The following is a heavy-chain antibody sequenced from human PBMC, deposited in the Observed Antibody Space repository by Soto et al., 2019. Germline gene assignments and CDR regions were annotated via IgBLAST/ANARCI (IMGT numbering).Heavy chain of an antibody. CDR1: GDSISSSSYH. CDR2: VFYGGST. CDR3: ARHWGPTGPNY. D-gene: IGHD3-16*01. Sequence: QLQLQESGPGLVKPWETLSLTCTVSGDSISSSSYHWGWIRQPPGKGVEWIGSVFYGGSTYYNPSLKSRVTISVDSSKNQFSLTLSSVTASDRAVYYCARHWGPTGPNYWGQGTLVTVSS. J-gene: IGHJ4*02. V-gene: IGHV4-39*01.